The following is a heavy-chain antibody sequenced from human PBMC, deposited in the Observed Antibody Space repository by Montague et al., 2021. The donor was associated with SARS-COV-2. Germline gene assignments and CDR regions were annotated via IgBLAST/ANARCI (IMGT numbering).Heavy chain of an antibody. V-gene: IGHV3-23*01. D-gene: IGHD2-21*01. CDR1: GFSFIGYS. CDR3: AKGAFPYGINIMDS. CDR2: LRGSDGAT. Sequence: SLRLSCAASGFSFIGYSMSWVRQTPGKGLELVSALRGSDGATFYADSVNGRFTIPRDTSKNTLFLQMISLRADDSALYYCAKGAFPYGINIMDSWGQGTLVTVSS. J-gene: IGHJ4*02.